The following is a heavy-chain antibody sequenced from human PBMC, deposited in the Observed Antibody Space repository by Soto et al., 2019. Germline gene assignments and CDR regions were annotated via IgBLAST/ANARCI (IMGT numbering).Heavy chain of an antibody. CDR2: ISAYNGNT. V-gene: IGHV1-18*04. J-gene: IGHJ6*02. Sequence: QVQLVQSGAEVKKPGASVKVSCKASGYTFTSYGISWVRQAPGQGLEWMGWISAYNGNTNYAQKLQGRVTMTTDTSTSPAYMELLSLRSDDTAVYYCARDCSSTSCYTHHYYYYYGMDVWGQGTTVTVSS. D-gene: IGHD2-2*02. CDR1: GYTFTSYG. CDR3: ARDCSSTSCYTHHYYYYYGMDV.